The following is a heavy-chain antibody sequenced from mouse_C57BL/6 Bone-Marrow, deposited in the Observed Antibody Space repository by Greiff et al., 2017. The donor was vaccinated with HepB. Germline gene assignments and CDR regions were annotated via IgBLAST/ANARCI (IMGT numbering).Heavy chain of an antibody. D-gene: IGHD2-2*01. CDR3: AIWLRRGN. CDR1: GFTFSSYG. Sequence: EVQGVESGGDLVKPGGSLKLSCAASGFTFSSYGMSWVRQTPDKRLEWVATISSGGSYTYYPDSVKGRFTISRDNAKNTLSLQMSSLKSEDTAMYYCAIWLRRGNWGQGTTLTVSS. J-gene: IGHJ2*01. V-gene: IGHV5-6*01. CDR2: ISSGGSYT.